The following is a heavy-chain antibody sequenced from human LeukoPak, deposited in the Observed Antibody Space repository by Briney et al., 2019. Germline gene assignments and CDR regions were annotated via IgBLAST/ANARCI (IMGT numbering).Heavy chain of an antibody. Sequence: TGGSLRLSCAASGFTVSSNNMSWVRQAPGKGLEWVSVIYSGGSTYYADSVKGRFTISRDNSKNTLYLQMNSLRAEDTAVYYCARDRSECSGGSCYSGGFNYWGQGTLDTVSS. CDR2: IYSGGST. CDR1: GFTVSSNN. V-gene: IGHV3-53*01. CDR3: ARDRSECSGGSCYSGGFNY. D-gene: IGHD2-15*01. J-gene: IGHJ4*02.